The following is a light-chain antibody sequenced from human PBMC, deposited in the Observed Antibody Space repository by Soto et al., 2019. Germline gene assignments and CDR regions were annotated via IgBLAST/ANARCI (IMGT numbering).Light chain of an antibody. CDR1: QSIKSK. CDR3: QQSFRTPFT. CDR2: AAS. Sequence: DIQMTQSPSSLSASVGDKVTITCRASQSIKSKLNWYQQKPRKAPELLMHAASSLQSGVPPRFSGSGDGTDFTLTISSLQPEDFATYYCQQSFRTPFTFGAGTKVEI. V-gene: IGKV1-39*01. J-gene: IGKJ4*01.